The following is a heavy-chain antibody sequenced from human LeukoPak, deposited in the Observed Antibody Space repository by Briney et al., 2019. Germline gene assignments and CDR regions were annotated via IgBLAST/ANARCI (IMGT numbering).Heavy chain of an antibody. CDR2: ISSSSSYI. CDR3: AREVSYYYDSSGYYYFDY. J-gene: IGHJ4*02. CDR1: GFTFSSYS. Sequence: GGSLRLSCAASGFTFSSYSMNWVRQAPGKGLEWVSSISSSSSYICYADSVKGRFTISRDNAKNSLYLQMNSLRAEDTAVYYCAREVSYYYDSSGYYYFDYWGQGTLVTVSS. D-gene: IGHD3-22*01. V-gene: IGHV3-21*01.